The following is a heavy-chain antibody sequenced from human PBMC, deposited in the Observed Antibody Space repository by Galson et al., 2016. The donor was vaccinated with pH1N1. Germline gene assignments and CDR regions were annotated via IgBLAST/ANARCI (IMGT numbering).Heavy chain of an antibody. CDR3: AKGGWTTMVTGYFDY. D-gene: IGHD5-18*01. Sequence: SLRLSCAASGFTFSSYGMSWVRQAPGKGLEWVSGISGSGGSTYYAGSVKGRFTISRDNSKNTLYLQMNSLRAEDTAVYYCAKGGWTTMVTGYFDYWGQGTLVTVSS. CDR2: ISGSGGST. CDR1: GFTFSSYG. J-gene: IGHJ4*02. V-gene: IGHV3-23*01.